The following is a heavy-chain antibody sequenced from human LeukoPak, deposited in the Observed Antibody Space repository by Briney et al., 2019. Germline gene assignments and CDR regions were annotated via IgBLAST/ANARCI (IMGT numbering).Heavy chain of an antibody. CDR1: GYSFSNYW. D-gene: IGHD1-1*01. J-gene: IGHJ4*02. CDR2: IYPGDSDT. CDR3: ARRPVVGTSYYFDY. V-gene: IGHV5-51*01. Sequence: GESLKISCKGSGYSFSNYWIAWVRQMPGKGLEWMGVIYPGDSDTRYSPSFQGQVTISADKSISTAYLQWSSLKASDTAMYYCARRPVVGTSYYFDYWGQGTLVTVSS.